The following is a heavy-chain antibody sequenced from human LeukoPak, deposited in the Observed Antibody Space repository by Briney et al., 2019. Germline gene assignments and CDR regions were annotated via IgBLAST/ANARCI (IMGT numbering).Heavy chain of an antibody. D-gene: IGHD3-16*02. CDR1: GYSFTSYW. CDR3: ARRCDSGGYRFWFDP. Sequence: GESLQISCKGAGYSFTSYWIGWVRQMPGKGLVWMGMISPHDSDTRYSPSFQGQVTISADKSITTAYLQWSSLKASDTAIYYCARRCDSGGYRFWFDPWGQGTLVTVSS. J-gene: IGHJ5*02. CDR2: ISPHDSDT. V-gene: IGHV5-51*01.